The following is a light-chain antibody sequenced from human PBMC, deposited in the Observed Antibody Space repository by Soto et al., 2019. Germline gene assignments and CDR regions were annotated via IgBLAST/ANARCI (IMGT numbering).Light chain of an antibody. CDR2: DAS. V-gene: IGKV3-20*01. CDR1: QTVGNNY. Sequence: EIVLTQSPGPLSLSPGERATLSCRASQTVGNNYLAWHQQKPGQVPSLLIYDASTRATGIPDMFVGTGSGTAFTLTISTLEPDEFAVYDCHHCAHSPLTFGGGTKVEIK. J-gene: IGKJ4*01. CDR3: HHCAHSPLT.